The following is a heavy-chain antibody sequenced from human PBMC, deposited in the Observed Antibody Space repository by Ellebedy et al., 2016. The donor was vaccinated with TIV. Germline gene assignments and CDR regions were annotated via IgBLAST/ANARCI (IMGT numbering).Heavy chain of an antibody. CDR2: INHSGST. V-gene: IGHV4-34*01. CDR3: ARGRGGSYRYFDY. CDR1: GGSFSGYY. D-gene: IGHD1-26*01. J-gene: IGHJ4*02. Sequence: GSLRLXCAVYGGSFSGYYWSWIRQPPGKGLEWIGEINHSGSTNYNPSLKSRVTISVDTSKNQFSLKLSSVTAADTAVYYCARGRGGSYRYFDYWGQGTLVTVSS.